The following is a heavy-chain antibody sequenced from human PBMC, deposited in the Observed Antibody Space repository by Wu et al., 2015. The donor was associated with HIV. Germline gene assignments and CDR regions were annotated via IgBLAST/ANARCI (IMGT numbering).Heavy chain of an antibody. CDR3: ARDFGPYNEGSQSYLYI. CDR2: ISAQNGNT. CDR1: GYIFSDFG. D-gene: IGHD3-16*02. Sequence: VQLVQSGGEVKKPGASVKDACKSSGYIFSDFGIHWVRQAPGEGLEWMGWISAQNGNTKYAQKFQGRVSMTTETSSSTAYMELRSLRSDDTAVYFCARDFGPYNEGSQSYLYIWGQGTLVTVS. V-gene: IGHV1-18*01. J-gene: IGHJ4*02.